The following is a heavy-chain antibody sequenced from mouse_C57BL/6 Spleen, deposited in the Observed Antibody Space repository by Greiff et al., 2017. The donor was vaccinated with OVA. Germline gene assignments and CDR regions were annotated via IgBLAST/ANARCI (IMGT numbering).Heavy chain of an antibody. CDR1: GYTFTSYW. CDR2: IYPGSGST. J-gene: IGHJ3*01. V-gene: IGHV1-55*01. D-gene: IGHD2-3*01. CDR3: ARIRIYDGYYGFAD. Sequence: QVQLQQPGAELVKPGASVKMSCKASGYTFTSYWITWVKQRPGQGLEWIGDIYPGSGSTNYNEKFKSKATLTVDTSSSTAYMQLSSLTSEDSAVYYCARIRIYDGYYGFADWGQGTLVTVSA.